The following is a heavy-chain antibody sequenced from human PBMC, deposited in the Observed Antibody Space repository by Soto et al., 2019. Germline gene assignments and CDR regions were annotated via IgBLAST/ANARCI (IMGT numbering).Heavy chain of an antibody. J-gene: IGHJ4*02. CDR2: ISYDGSNK. V-gene: IGHV3-30*18. Sequence: GGSLRLSCADAGFTYSRYGMHWVRQAPGKGLEWVAVISYDGSNKYYADSVKGRFTISRDNSKNTLYLQMNSLRVEDTAVYYCAKGYHNFDYWGLGTLVTVS. D-gene: IGHD2-2*01. CDR3: AKGYHNFDY. CDR1: GFTYSRYG.